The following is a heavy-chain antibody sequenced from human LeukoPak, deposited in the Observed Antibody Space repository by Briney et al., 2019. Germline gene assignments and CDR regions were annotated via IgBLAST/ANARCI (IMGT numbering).Heavy chain of an antibody. V-gene: IGHV1-69*13. J-gene: IGHJ6*02. D-gene: IGHD4-11*01. CDR2: IIPIFGTA. CDR1: GGTFSSYA. CDR3: ATRRHSKDYYYYGMDV. Sequence: SVKVSCKASGGTFSSYAISWVQQAPGQGLEWMGGIIPIFGTANYAQKFQGRVTITADESTSTAYMELSSLRSEDTAVYYCATRRHSKDYYYYGMDVWGQGTTVTVSS.